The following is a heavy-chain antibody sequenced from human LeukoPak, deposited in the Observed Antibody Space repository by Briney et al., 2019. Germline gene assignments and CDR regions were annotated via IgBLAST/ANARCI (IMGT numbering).Heavy chain of an antibody. CDR3: AREMATEMKNFDY. J-gene: IGHJ4*02. Sequence: ASVKVSCKASGYTFTSYGISWVRQAPGQGPEWMGWISAYNGNTNYAQKLQGRVTMTTDTSTSTVYMELSSLSSEDTAVYYCAREMATEMKNFDYWGQGTLVAVSS. V-gene: IGHV1-18*01. CDR2: ISAYNGNT. CDR1: GYTFTSYG. D-gene: IGHD5-24*01.